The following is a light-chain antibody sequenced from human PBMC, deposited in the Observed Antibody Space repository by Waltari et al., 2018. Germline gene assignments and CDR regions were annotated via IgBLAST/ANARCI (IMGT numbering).Light chain of an antibody. V-gene: IGKV2-30*02. CDR2: RVS. CDR1: QSLVHSDGNTH. J-gene: IGKJ2*01. Sequence: VVMTQSPLSLPVILGQPASISCKSSQSLVHSDGNTHLTWIQQRPGQSPRRLIYRVSTRDSGVPDRFRGSGSGSDFTLKISRVEAEDVAVYYCMQGTHWPYTFGQGTKLDIK. CDR3: MQGTHWPYT.